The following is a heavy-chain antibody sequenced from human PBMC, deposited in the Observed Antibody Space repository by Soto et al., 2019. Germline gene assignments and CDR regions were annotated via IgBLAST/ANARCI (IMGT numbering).Heavy chain of an antibody. V-gene: IGHV4-59*08. CDR2: INHDGYS. CDR3: SGQGYGPQHALVDA. J-gene: IGHJ6*02. CDR1: GGSIINYY. D-gene: IGHD1-1*01. Sequence: QVQLQQSGPRLVKPSETLSLTCTVSGGSIINYYCCWFRQSPGKGLEWIGYINHDGYSAYNLSLKRRRAMSADTSKTQFSLMLDSVTATDTAVDYCSGQGYGPQHALVDAWGQGTTVIVSS.